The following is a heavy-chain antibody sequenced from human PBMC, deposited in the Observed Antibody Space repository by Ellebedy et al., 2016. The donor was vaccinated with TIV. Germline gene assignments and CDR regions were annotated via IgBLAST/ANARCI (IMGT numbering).Heavy chain of an antibody. CDR2: MYHSGST. Sequence: SETLSLTCTVSGSSISSGNYWGWIRQPPGKGLEWIGSMYHSGSTYYNPSLKRRVTISVDMFKNQLSLKLSSVTAADTAVYYCATFRNLDGFDIWGQGTMVTVSS. CDR1: GSSISSGNY. J-gene: IGHJ3*02. CDR3: ATFRNLDGFDI. V-gene: IGHV4-38-2*02.